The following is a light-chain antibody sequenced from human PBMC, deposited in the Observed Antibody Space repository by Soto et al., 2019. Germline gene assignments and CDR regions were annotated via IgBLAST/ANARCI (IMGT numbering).Light chain of an antibody. V-gene: IGKV3-20*01. J-gene: IGKJ3*01. Sequence: EIVLTQSPGTLSLSPGQISTLSCRASQTVTSNYLAWYQQKPGQAPRLLIYGASSRATGIPDSFSGSGSGTDFTLTISRLETEDFAAYYCQQYGSSPQVTFGPGTKVDIK. CDR1: QTVTSNY. CDR3: QQYGSSPQVT. CDR2: GAS.